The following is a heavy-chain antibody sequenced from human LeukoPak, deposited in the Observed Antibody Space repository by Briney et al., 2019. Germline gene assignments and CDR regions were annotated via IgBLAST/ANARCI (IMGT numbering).Heavy chain of an antibody. CDR1: DLTFRTYA. D-gene: IGHD3-22*01. V-gene: IGHV3-23*01. CDR3: GIRATSDYYAC. J-gene: IGHJ4*02. Sequence: GGSLRLSCTVSDLTFRTYAFSWVRQAPGEGLEWVSATGSNGVTYYADSVKGRFTISRDNSKNALYLRMNGLRADDTAVYYCGIRATSDYYACCGQGTLVTVSS. CDR2: TGSNGVT.